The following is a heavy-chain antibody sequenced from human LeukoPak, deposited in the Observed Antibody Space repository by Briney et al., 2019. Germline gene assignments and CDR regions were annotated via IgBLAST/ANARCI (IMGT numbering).Heavy chain of an antibody. V-gene: IGHV3-23*01. CDR2: ISGSGGGT. D-gene: IGHD3-9*01. J-gene: IGHJ4*02. CDR3: AKRRSVGYDILTGYYRYYFDY. CDR1: GFTFSSYA. Sequence: PGGSLRLSCAASGFTFSSYAMSWVRQAPGKGLEWVSAISGSGGGTYYADSVKGRFTISRDNSKNTLYLQMNSLRAEDTAVYYCAKRRSVGYDILTGYYRYYFDYWGQGTLVTVSS.